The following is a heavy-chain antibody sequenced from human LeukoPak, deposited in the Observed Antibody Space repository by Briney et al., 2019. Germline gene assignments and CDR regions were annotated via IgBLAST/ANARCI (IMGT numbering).Heavy chain of an antibody. V-gene: IGHV3-48*02. Sequence: GGSLRLSCAASGFTFSAYSMNWVRQAPGKGLDWVSYISSRSFTIYYADSVKGRFTISRDNAKNSLYLEMNSLRDEDTAVYYCARSVIAVAGYDAFDTWGQGTVVTVSS. D-gene: IGHD6-19*01. CDR3: ARSVIAVAGYDAFDT. CDR2: ISSRSFTI. J-gene: IGHJ3*02. CDR1: GFTFSAYS.